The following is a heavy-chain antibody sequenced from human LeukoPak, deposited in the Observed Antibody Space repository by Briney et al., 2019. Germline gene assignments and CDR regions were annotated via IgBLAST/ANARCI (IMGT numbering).Heavy chain of an antibody. CDR2: IIPILGIA. CDR3: ARDPYYVTPYFDY. V-gene: IGHV1-69*04. J-gene: IGHJ4*02. CDR1: GGTFSSYA. Sequence: ASVKVSCKASGGTFSSYAISWVRQAPGQGLEWMGRIIPILGIANYAQKFQGRVTITADKSTSTAYMELSSPRSEDTAVYYCARDPYYVTPYFDYWGQGTLVTVSS. D-gene: IGHD3-22*01.